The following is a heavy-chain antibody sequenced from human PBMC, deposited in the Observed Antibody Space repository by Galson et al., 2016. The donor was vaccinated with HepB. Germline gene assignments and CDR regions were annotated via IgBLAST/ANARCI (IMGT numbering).Heavy chain of an antibody. Sequence: SVKVSCKASGYTFTNYGIAWVRQAPGQGLEWMGWISTYNGDTKFAQRFQGRVTMTTDTSTRTAYMELRSLRSDDTAMYYCARDAGGGSVRGEDGFDPWGQGTLVTVSS. V-gene: IGHV1-18*01. CDR1: GYTFTNYG. D-gene: IGHD2-15*01. J-gene: IGHJ5*02. CDR3: ARDAGGGSVRGEDGFDP. CDR2: ISTYNGDT.